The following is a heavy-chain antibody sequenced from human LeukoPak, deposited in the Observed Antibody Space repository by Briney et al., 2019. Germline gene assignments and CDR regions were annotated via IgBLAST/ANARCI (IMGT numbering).Heavy chain of an antibody. V-gene: IGHV4-59*01. CDR3: VRGNYDNRGYSNAFNI. D-gene: IGHD3-22*01. J-gene: IGHJ3*02. CDR2: IYYNGNT. Sequence: SGTLSLTCTVSGASISSSYWSWIRQPPGKRLEWIGFIYYNGNTNSNPSLKSRVTISVDTSKNQFSLKLSSVTAADTAVYYCVRGNYDNRGYSNAFNIWGQGAMVTVSS. CDR1: GASISSSY.